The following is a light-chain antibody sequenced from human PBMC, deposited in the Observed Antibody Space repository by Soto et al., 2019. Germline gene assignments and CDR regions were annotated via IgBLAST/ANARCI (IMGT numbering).Light chain of an antibody. CDR3: QQSYTAPSIT. Sequence: DIQMTQSPSSLSASVGDRVTITCRASQTITNYLNWYQQQSGKAPKLLIYATDTLQSGVPSRFSGSGSGTDFTLSISSLQPEDFATYYCQQSYTAPSITFGQGTLLEI. CDR2: ATD. CDR1: QTITNY. J-gene: IGKJ5*01. V-gene: IGKV1-39*01.